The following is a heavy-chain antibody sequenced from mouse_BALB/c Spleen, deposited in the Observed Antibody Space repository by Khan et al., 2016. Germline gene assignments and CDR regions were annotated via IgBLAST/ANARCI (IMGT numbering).Heavy chain of an antibody. Sequence: EVQLQESGPGLVKPSQSLSLTCTVTGYSITSDYAWNWIRQFPGNKLEWMGYISYSGSTSYNPSLKSRISITRDTSKNQFFLQWNSVTTEDTATYYCAKEGSMITTGAYWGQGTLVTVSA. CDR1: GYSITSDYA. J-gene: IGHJ3*01. CDR2: ISYSGST. V-gene: IGHV3-2*02. CDR3: AKEGSMITTGAY. D-gene: IGHD2-4*01.